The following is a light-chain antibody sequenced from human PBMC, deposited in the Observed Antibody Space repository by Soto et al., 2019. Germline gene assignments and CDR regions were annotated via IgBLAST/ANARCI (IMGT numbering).Light chain of an antibody. J-gene: IGKJ2*01. Sequence: EIVSTQSPATLSLSPGDRATLSCRASQGVNGFLAWYQQKPGQAPSLLIYDVSSRATGIPARFSGSGSGTDFTLTISSLEPEDFAVYYCQQRANWPRATFGQGTKLEIK. CDR1: QGVNGF. CDR3: QQRANWPRAT. V-gene: IGKV3-11*01. CDR2: DVS.